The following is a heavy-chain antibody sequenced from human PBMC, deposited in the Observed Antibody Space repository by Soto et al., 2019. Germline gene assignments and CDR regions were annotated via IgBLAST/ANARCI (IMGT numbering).Heavy chain of an antibody. J-gene: IGHJ4*02. V-gene: IGHV3-30*18. CDR1: GFTFSSYG. D-gene: IGHD4-17*01. CDR3: AKVYGDYVGYVDY. Sequence: QVQLVESGGGVVQPGRSLRLSCAASGFTFSSYGMHWVRQAPGKGLEWVAVISYDGSNKYYADSVKGRFTISRDNSKNTLYLQMNSLRAEDTAVYYCAKVYGDYVGYVDYWGQGTLVTVSS. CDR2: ISYDGSNK.